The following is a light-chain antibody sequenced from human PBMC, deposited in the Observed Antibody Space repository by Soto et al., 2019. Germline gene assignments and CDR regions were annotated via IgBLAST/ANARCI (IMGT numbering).Light chain of an antibody. CDR1: SSDVGGYNY. CDR3: SSYTSSSTLGV. CDR2: EVS. Sequence: QSALTQPASVSGSPGQSITISCTGTSSDVGGYNYVSWYQQHPGKAPKLMIYEVSNRPSGVSNRFSGSKSGNTASLTISGVQAEDEADYYRSSYTSSSTLGVFGGGTKLTV. V-gene: IGLV2-14*01. J-gene: IGLJ2*01.